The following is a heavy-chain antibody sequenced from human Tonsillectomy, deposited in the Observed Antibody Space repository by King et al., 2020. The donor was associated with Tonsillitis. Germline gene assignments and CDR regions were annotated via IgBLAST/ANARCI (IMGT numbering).Heavy chain of an antibody. CDR3: ARSDFWSGYSDAFVI. CDR2: MNHSGNT. CDR1: GGSFSNYY. J-gene: IGHJ3*02. V-gene: IGHV4-34*01. D-gene: IGHD3-3*01. Sequence: VQLQQWGAGLLKPSETLSLTCAVYGGSFSNYYWSWIRQPPGKGLEWIGEMNHSGNTNYNPSLKSRVTISVDTSKNQFSLKLSSVTAADTAMYYCARSDFWSGYSDAFVIWGQGTMVAVSS.